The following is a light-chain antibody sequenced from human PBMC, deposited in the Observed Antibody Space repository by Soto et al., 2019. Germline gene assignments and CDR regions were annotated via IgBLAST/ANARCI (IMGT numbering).Light chain of an antibody. V-gene: IGKV3-11*01. Sequence: EVVLTQSPATLSLSPGERATLSCRASQSVSNYLAWYQQKPGQAPRLLIYDASNRATGIPVRFSGSGSGTDFTLTISSLEPEDFEVYYCQQRTNWIFTFGPGTRVDIK. CDR2: DAS. CDR1: QSVSNY. CDR3: QQRTNWIFT. J-gene: IGKJ3*01.